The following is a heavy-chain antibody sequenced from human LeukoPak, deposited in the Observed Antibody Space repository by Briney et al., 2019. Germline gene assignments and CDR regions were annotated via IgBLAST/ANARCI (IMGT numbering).Heavy chain of an antibody. D-gene: IGHD2-15*01. J-gene: IGHJ6*02. V-gene: IGHV3-30*18. CDR3: AKVRCSGGSCYSYYYYYYGMGV. CDR1: GFTFSSYG. Sequence: GGSLRLSCAASGFTFSSYGMHWVRQAPGKGLEWVAVISYDGSNKYYADSVKGRFTISRDNSKNTLYLQMNSLRAEDTAVYYCAKVRCSGGSCYSYYYYYYGMGVWGQGTTVTVSS. CDR2: ISYDGSNK.